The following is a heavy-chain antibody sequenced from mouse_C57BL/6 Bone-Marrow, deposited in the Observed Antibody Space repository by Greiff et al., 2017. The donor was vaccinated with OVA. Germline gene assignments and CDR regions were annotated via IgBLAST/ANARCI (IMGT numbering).Heavy chain of an antibody. Sequence: EVNLVESGGGLVKPGGSLKLSCAASGFTFSDYGMHWVRQAPEKGLEWVAYISSGSSTIYYADTVKGRFTISRDNAKNTLFLQMTSLRSEDTAMYYCATYYGSSLAWFACWGQGTLVTVSA. CDR2: ISSGSSTI. J-gene: IGHJ3*01. V-gene: IGHV5-17*01. CDR3: ATYYGSSLAWFAC. CDR1: GFTFSDYG. D-gene: IGHD1-1*01.